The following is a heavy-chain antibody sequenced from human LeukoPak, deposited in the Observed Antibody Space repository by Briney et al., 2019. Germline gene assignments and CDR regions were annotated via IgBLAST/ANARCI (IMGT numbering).Heavy chain of an antibody. D-gene: IGHD6-19*01. V-gene: IGHV4-34*01. CDR2: INHSGST. CDR1: GGSFSGYY. Sequence: PSETLSLTCAVYGGSFSGYYWSWIRQPPGKGLEWIGEINHSGSTNYNPSLKGRVTISVDTSKNQFSLKLSSVTAADTAVYYCARSGYSSGWYLNKDYYYYYGMDVWGQGTTVTVSS. J-gene: IGHJ6*02. CDR3: ARSGYSSGWYLNKDYYYYYGMDV.